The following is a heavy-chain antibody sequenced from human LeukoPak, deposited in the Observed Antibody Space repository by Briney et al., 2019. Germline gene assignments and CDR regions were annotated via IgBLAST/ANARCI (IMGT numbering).Heavy chain of an antibody. Sequence: SETLSLTCAVYGGSFSGYYWSWIRQPPGKGLEWIGEINHSGSTNYNPSLKSRVTISVDTSKNQFSLKLSSVTAADTAVYYCASRTRFGELRFDYWGREPWSPSPQ. V-gene: IGHV4-34*01. CDR2: INHSGST. D-gene: IGHD3-10*01. J-gene: IGHJ4*02. CDR1: GGSFSGYY. CDR3: ASRTRFGELRFDY.